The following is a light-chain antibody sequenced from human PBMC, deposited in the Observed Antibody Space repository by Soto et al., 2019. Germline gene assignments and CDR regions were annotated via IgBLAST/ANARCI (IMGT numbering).Light chain of an antibody. CDR2: GAS. J-gene: IGKJ1*01. CDR3: QQYGSSPPT. Sequence: EIVLTQSPGTLSLSPGERATLSCRASQSVSSNYLAWYQRKPGQAPRLLIYGASNRATGIPNRFSGSGSETDFTLTITRREPEDFVVYYCQQYGSSPPTFGQGTKVEI. V-gene: IGKV3-20*01. CDR1: QSVSSNY.